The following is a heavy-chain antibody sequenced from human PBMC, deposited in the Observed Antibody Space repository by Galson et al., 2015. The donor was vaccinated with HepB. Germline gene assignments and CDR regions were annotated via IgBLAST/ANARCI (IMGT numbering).Heavy chain of an antibody. J-gene: IGHJ4*02. V-gene: IGHV1-2*06. CDR3: ARGEYSSSFTLISG. Sequence: SVKVSCKASGYTFTGYYMHWVRQAPGQGLEWMGRINPNSGGTNYAQKFQGRVTMTRDTSISTAYMELSRLRSDDTAVYYCARGEYSSSFTLISGWGQGTLVTVSS. CDR1: GYTFTGYY. CDR2: INPNSGGT. D-gene: IGHD6-6*01.